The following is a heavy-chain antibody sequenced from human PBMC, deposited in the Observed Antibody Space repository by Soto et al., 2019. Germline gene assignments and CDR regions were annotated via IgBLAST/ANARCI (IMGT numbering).Heavy chain of an antibody. Sequence: EVQLLESGGGLVQPGGSLRLSCAASGITISNYPMSWVRQAPGKGLDWVSGISGSGDRTYYADSAKGRFTLSKDMSRNSLSLQLDSLGVEDTAVYFCVVDDGGYPSTAPHWGKGTLVTVSS. D-gene: IGHD3-22*01. CDR1: GITISNYP. J-gene: IGHJ4*02. CDR2: ISGSGDRT. V-gene: IGHV3-23*01. CDR3: VVDDGGYPSTAPH.